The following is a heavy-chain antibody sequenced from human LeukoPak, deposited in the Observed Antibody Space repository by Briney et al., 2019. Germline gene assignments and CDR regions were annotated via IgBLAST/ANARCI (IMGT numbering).Heavy chain of an antibody. CDR2: IYWDDDK. V-gene: IGHV2-5*02. Sequence: SGSTPVNPTQTLTLTCTFSGFSLSTSGVGVGWIRQPPGKALEWLALIYWDDDKRYSPSLKSRLTITKDTSKNQVVLTMTNMDPVDTATYYCAHRVDGDYDDAFDIWGQGTMVTVSS. CDR3: AHRVDGDYDDAFDI. J-gene: IGHJ3*02. CDR1: GFSLSTSGVG. D-gene: IGHD4-17*01.